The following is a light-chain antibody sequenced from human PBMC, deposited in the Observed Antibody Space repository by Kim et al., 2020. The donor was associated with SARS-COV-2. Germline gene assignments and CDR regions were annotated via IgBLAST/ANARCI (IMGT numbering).Light chain of an antibody. CDR3: QTWASSTVV. V-gene: IGLV3-1*01. J-gene: IGLJ3*02. Sequence: SVSPGQTARITCSGDTLGRKYTSWYQQKPGQSPVLVIYQNYRRPSGIPERFSGSNSGNTATLTISGTQAMDEADYYCQTWASSTVVFGGGTKLTVL. CDR2: QNY. CDR1: TLGRKY.